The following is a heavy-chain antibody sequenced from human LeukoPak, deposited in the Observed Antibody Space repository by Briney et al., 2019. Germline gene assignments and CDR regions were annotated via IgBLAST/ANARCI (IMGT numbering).Heavy chain of an antibody. CDR2: ISYDGSNK. CDR1: GFTFEDYA. D-gene: IGHD3-22*01. Sequence: PGGSLRLSCAASGFTFEDYAMHWVRQAPGKGLEWVAVISYDGSNKYYADSVKGRFTISRDNSKNTLYLQMNSLRAEDTAVYYCARAWDYYDSSGYFDYWGQGTLVTVSS. V-gene: IGHV3-30-3*01. CDR3: ARAWDYYDSSGYFDY. J-gene: IGHJ4*02.